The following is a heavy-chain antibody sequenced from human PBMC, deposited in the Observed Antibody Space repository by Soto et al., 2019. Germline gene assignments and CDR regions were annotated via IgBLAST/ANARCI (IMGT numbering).Heavy chain of an antibody. CDR1: GDSISSADYY. CDR3: ARDLWVEPELYYYGMDV. V-gene: IGHV4-30-4*01. J-gene: IGHJ6*02. CDR2: IFYNGTT. Sequence: SETLSLTCTVSGDSISSADYYWSWIRQTPGKGLEWIGHIFYNGTTYYNPSLKSRLTISVDTSKNHFSLRLTSVTAADTAVYYCARDLWVEPELYYYGMDVWGQGTTVTVSS. D-gene: IGHD1-1*01.